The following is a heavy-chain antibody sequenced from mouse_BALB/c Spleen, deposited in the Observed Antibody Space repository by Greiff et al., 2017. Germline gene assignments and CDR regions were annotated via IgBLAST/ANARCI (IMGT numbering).Heavy chain of an antibody. CDR3: ARCLLQAMDY. CDR1: GYAFSSYW. CDR2: IYPGDGDT. D-gene: IGHD1-1*01. V-gene: IGHV1-80*01. J-gene: IGHJ4*01. Sequence: QVQLKESGAELVRPGSSVKISCKASGYAFSSYWMNWVKQRPGQGLEWIGQIYPGDGDTNYNGKFKGKATLTADKSSSTAYMQLSSLTSEDSAVYFCARCLLQAMDYWGQGTSVTVSS.